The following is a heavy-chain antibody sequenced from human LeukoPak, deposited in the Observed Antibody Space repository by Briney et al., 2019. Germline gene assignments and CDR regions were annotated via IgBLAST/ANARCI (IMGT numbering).Heavy chain of an antibody. D-gene: IGHD1-20*01. V-gene: IGHV4-39*07. CDR3: ARYNSEVGDFDY. CDR1: GGSISSSSYY. J-gene: IGHJ4*02. CDR2: IYYSGST. Sequence: SETLSLTCTVSGGSISSSSYYWGWIRQPPGKGLEWIGSIYYSGSTYYNPSLKSRVTISVDTSKNQFSLKLSSVTAADTAVYYCARYNSEVGDFDYWGQGTLVTVSS.